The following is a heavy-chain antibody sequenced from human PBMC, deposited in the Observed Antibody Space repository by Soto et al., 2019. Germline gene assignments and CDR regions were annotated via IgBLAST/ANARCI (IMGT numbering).Heavy chain of an antibody. CDR3: ARGYCSGGSCYFDAFDI. Sequence: SETLSLTCTVSGGSISSYYWSWIRQPPGKGLEWIGYIYYSGSTNYNPSLKSRVTISVDTSKNQFSLKLSSVTAADTAVYYCARGYCSGGSCYFDAFDIWGQGTMVTVSS. V-gene: IGHV4-59*01. CDR2: IYYSGST. CDR1: GGSISSYY. D-gene: IGHD2-15*01. J-gene: IGHJ3*02.